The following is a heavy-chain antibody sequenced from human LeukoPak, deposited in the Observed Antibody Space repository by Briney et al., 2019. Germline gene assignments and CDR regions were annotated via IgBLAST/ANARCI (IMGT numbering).Heavy chain of an antibody. Sequence: ASVKVSCKASGYTFTAYYIHWVRQAPGQGLEWMGWINPNGGDTNYAQKFRDRVTMARDTSVTEAYMELSSLGSDDTAVYYCARDRESYSSGSYFIWGQGSLITVSS. CDR2: INPNGGDT. V-gene: IGHV1-2*02. CDR1: GYTFTAYY. CDR3: ARDRESYSSGSYFI. D-gene: IGHD3-10*01. J-gene: IGHJ1*01.